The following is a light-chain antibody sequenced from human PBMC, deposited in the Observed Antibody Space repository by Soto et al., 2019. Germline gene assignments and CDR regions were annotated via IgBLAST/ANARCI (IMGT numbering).Light chain of an antibody. CDR3: QQYNNWPPVT. Sequence: EIVMTQSPATLSVSPGERATLSCRASQSVSSNLAWYQQKPGQAPRLLIYGASTRATGIPARFSGSGSGTEFTLTISSLQSEDFVVYCCQQYNNWPPVTFGQGTKVEIK. CDR1: QSVSSN. V-gene: IGKV3-15*01. CDR2: GAS. J-gene: IGKJ1*01.